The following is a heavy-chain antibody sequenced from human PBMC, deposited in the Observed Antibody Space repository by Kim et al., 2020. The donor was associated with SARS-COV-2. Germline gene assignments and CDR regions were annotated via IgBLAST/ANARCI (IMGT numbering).Heavy chain of an antibody. D-gene: IGHD1-26*01. CDR3: AKPAISGSYYGYFQH. CDR2: ISGSGGST. V-gene: IGHV3-23*01. CDR1: GFTFSSYA. J-gene: IGHJ1*01. Sequence: GGSLRLSWAASGFTFSSYAMSWVRQAPGKGLEWVSAISGSGGSTYYADSVKGRFTISRDNSKNTLYLQMNSLRAEDTAVYYCAKPAISGSYYGYFQHWGQGTLVTVSS.